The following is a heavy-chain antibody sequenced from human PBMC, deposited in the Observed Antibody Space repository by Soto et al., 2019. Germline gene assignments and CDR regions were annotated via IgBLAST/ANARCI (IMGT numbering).Heavy chain of an antibody. J-gene: IGHJ6*02. CDR1: GFTFNNYG. V-gene: IGHV3-30*18. CDR3: AKDKRHYDGRSGMDV. Sequence: QVQLVQSGGGVVQPGASLRLSCAASGFTFNNYGMHWVRQAPGKGLEWVAVISFDGYSKYYADSVKGRLTISRDNSKNTVYMQMNSLRAEDRAVFYWAKDKRHYDGRSGMDVWGQGTTVTVSS. D-gene: IGHD3-16*01. CDR2: ISFDGYSK.